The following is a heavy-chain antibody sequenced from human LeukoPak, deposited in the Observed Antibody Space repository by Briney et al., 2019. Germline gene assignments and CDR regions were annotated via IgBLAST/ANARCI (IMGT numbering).Heavy chain of an antibody. D-gene: IGHD3-22*01. J-gene: IGHJ4*02. Sequence: VASVKVSCKASGYTFTSYYMHWVRQAPGQGLEWMGIINPSGGSTSYAQKFQGRVTMTRDTSTSTVYMELSSLRSEDTAVYYCARDLVEYYDSSGYEFDYWGQGTLVTVSS. CDR1: GYTFTSYY. CDR3: ARDLVEYYDSSGYEFDY. V-gene: IGHV1-46*01. CDR2: INPSGGST.